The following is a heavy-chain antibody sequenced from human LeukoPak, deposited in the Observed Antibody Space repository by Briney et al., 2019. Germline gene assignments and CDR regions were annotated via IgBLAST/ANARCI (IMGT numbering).Heavy chain of an antibody. J-gene: IGHJ4*02. D-gene: IGHD3-16*01. CDR3: AGTARGGNY. V-gene: IGHV3-21*01. Sequence: PGGSLRLSCAASGFTFDDYAMHWVRQAPGKGLEWVSSISSSSSYIYYADSVKGRFTISRDNAKNSLYLQMNSLRAEDTAVYYCAGTARGGNYWGQGTLVTVSS. CDR2: ISSSSSYI. CDR1: GFTFDDYA.